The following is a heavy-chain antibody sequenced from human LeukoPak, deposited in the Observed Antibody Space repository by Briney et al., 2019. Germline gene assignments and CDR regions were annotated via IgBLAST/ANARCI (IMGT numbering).Heavy chain of an antibody. CDR2: INHSGST. CDR3: AGGLSIAARPWVWFDP. V-gene: IGHV4-34*01. CDR1: GGSFSGYY. D-gene: IGHD6-6*01. Sequence: SETLSLTCAVYGGSFSGYYWSWIRQPPGKGLEWIWEINHSGSTNYNPSLKSRVTISVDTSKNQFSLKLSSVSAADAAVYYCAGGLSIAARPWVWFDPWGQGTLVTVSS. J-gene: IGHJ5*02.